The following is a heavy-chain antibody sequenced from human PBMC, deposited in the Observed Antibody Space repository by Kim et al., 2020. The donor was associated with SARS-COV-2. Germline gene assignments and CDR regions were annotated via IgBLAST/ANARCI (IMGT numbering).Heavy chain of an antibody. D-gene: IGHD6-19*01. V-gene: IGHV1-18*01. CDR2: ISAYNGNT. Sequence: ASVKVSCKASGYTFTSYGISWVRQAPGQGLEWMGWISAYNGNTNYAQKLQGRVTMTTDTSTSTAYMELRSLRSDDTAVYYCARDDESIAVAGIDYWGQGTLVTVSS. CDR1: GYTFTSYG. J-gene: IGHJ4*02. CDR3: ARDDESIAVAGIDY.